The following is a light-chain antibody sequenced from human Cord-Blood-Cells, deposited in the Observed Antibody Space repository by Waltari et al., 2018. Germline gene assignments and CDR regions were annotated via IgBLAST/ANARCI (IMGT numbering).Light chain of an antibody. CDR2: KDS. J-gene: IGLJ3*02. Sequence: SYELTQPPSVSVSPGQTARITCSGDALPTQYAYWYQQKPGQAPVLVIYKDSERPSGITERFSGSSSGTTVTLTISGVQAEDEADYYCQSADSSGTYWVFGGGTKLTVL. V-gene: IGLV3-25*03. CDR3: QSADSSGTYWV. CDR1: ALPTQY.